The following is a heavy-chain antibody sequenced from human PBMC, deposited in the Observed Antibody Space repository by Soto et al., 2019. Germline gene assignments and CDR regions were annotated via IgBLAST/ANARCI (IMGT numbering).Heavy chain of an antibody. J-gene: IGHJ4*02. D-gene: IGHD6-13*01. V-gene: IGHV3-33*01. CDR3: YVRSSWTLPQNDD. Sequence: QVQLVESGGNVVQPGGSLRLSCAASGFTFSSYGMHWVRQAPGKGLEWVALIWADGSNEYYADSVKGRFTISRDNSKNTLYLQMNSLRAEDTAEYYCYVRSSWTLPQNDDWGQGTLVTVSS. CDR1: GFTFSSYG. CDR2: IWADGSNE.